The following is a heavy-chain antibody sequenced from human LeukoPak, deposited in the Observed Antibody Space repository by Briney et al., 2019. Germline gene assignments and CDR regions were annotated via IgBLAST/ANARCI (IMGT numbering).Heavy chain of an antibody. D-gene: IGHD6-13*01. CDR2: ITSGNRRI. J-gene: IGHJ4*02. CDR1: GFTFSGYY. CDR3: ATTFGSSGHYFDS. Sequence: GGSLRLSCAASGFTFSGYYMNWVRQSPGKGLEWISDITSGNRRICYADSVRGRFTISRDDSKNSVYLQMDSLRDEDTAIYYCATTFGSSGHYFDSWGQGTLVTVSS. V-gene: IGHV3-48*02.